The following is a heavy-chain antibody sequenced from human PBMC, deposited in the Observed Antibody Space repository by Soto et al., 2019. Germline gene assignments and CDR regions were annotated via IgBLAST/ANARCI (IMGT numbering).Heavy chain of an antibody. CDR1: GFTFSSYS. CDR2: ISSSSSYI. D-gene: IGHD6-19*01. CDR3: ARDLVSESSGWYSFFGY. V-gene: IGHV3-21*01. Sequence: EVQLVESGGSLVKPGGSLRLSCAASGFTFSSYSMNWVRQAPGKGLEWVSSISSSSSYIYYADSVKGRFTISRDNAKNSLYLQMNSLRAEDTAVYYCARDLVSESSGWYSFFGYWGQGTLVTVSS. J-gene: IGHJ4*02.